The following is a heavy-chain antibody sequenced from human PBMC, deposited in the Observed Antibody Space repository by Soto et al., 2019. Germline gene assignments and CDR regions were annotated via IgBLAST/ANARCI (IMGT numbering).Heavy chain of an antibody. CDR3: ATDWNYGGAFDI. V-gene: IGHV1-24*01. CDR1: GYTRTEIS. Sequence: DXGQVSYRVSGYTRTEISMKWVGQAPGKGLEWMGGFDPEDGETIYAQKFQGRVTMTEDTSTDTAYMELSSLRSEDTAVYYCATDWNYGGAFDIWGQGTMVTVS. J-gene: IGHJ3*02. D-gene: IGHD1-7*01. CDR2: FDPEDGET.